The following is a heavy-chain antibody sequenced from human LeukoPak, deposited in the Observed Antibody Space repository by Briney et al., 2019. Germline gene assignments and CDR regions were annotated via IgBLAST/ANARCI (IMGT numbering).Heavy chain of an antibody. V-gene: IGHV4-59*08. D-gene: IGHD3-22*01. Sequence: SETLSLTYTVSGGSISSDYWSWIRQPPGKGLEWIGYIYYSGITNYNPSLKSRVTISVDTSKNQFSLKLSSVTAADTAVYYCARLHYDSSGYYYFDYWGQGTLVTVSS. J-gene: IGHJ4*02. CDR2: IYYSGIT. CDR3: ARLHYDSSGYYYFDY. CDR1: GGSISSDY.